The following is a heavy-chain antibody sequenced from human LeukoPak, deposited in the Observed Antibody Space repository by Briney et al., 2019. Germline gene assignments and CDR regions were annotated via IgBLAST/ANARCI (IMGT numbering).Heavy chain of an antibody. Sequence: SVKVSSKASGFTYTSSAMQWVRQARGQSLEWIGWIVVGSGNTMYAQKFQERVTITRDMSTSTAYMELSSLRSEDTAVYYCAADSGTARGAFDIWGQGTMVTVSS. D-gene: IGHD1-1*01. J-gene: IGHJ3*02. V-gene: IGHV1-58*02. CDR3: AADSGTARGAFDI. CDR2: IVVGSGNT. CDR1: GFTYTSSA.